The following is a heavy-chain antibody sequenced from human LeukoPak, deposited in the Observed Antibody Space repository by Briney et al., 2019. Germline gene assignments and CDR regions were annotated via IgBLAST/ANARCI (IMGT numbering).Heavy chain of an antibody. CDR2: ISSSRSYI. CDR3: ARIYYDSSGYRLFDY. J-gene: IGHJ4*02. Sequence: GGSLRLSCAASGFTFSSYSMNWVRQAPGKGLEWVSSISSSRSYIYYADSVKGRFTISRDNAKNSLYLQMNRLRAEDTAVYYCARIYYDSSGYRLFDYWGQGTLVTVSS. CDR1: GFTFSSYS. D-gene: IGHD3-22*01. V-gene: IGHV3-21*01.